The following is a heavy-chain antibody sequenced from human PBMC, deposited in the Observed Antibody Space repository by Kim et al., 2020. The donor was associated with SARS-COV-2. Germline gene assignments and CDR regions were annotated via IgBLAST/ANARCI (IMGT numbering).Heavy chain of an antibody. J-gene: IGHJ4*02. Sequence: SVKGRFTISRDNSKNTLYLQMNSLRAEDTAVYYCARDAGYYDILTGDFDYWGQGTLVTVSS. D-gene: IGHD3-9*01. CDR3: ARDAGYYDILTGDFDY. V-gene: IGHV3-30*07.